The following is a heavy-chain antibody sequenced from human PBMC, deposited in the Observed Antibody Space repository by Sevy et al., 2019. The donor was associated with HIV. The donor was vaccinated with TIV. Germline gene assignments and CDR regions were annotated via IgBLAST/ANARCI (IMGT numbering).Heavy chain of an antibody. Sequence: QLGGSLRLSCAASGFSISNNYTAWVRQAPGKGLEWVSVMYSGASPYYADSVKGRFALSRDMSKNTVYLQMNSLRAEDTAVYYCARGYCGGGSCTAFDPWGQGTLVTVSS. CDR2: MYSGASP. CDR1: GFSISNNY. V-gene: IGHV3-53*01. J-gene: IGHJ5*02. D-gene: IGHD2-15*01. CDR3: ARGYCGGGSCTAFDP.